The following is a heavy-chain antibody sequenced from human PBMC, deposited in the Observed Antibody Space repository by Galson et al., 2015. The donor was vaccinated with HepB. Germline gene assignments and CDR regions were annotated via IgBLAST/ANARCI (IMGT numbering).Heavy chain of an antibody. CDR3: ARGGTSVVGGTPNWFDP. CDR2: IIPIFGTA. V-gene: IGHV1-69*13. J-gene: IGHJ5*02. CDR1: GGTFSRYG. D-gene: IGHD2-15*01. Sequence: SVKVSCKASGGTFSRYGISWVRQAPGQGLEWMGGIIPIFGTANYAQKFQDRVTITADESTSTAYMELSSLRSEDTAVYYCARGGTSVVGGTPNWFDPWGQGTLVTVSS.